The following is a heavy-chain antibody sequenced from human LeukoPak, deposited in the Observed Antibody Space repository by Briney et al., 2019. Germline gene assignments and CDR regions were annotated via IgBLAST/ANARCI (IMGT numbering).Heavy chain of an antibody. CDR1: GCTFSNSC. D-gene: IGHD3-16*02. V-gene: IGHV3-66*02. CDR2: IYHSGST. J-gene: IGHJ4*02. CDR3: AGLMITFGVVIV. Sequence: GGSLTLSCAASGCTFSNSCMSWVRQAPGKGLEWIGGIYHSGSTYYDDSVKGRFTISRDNSKNKLYLQMNRLRAVDTAVYYCAGLMITFGVVIVWGQGTLVTVSS.